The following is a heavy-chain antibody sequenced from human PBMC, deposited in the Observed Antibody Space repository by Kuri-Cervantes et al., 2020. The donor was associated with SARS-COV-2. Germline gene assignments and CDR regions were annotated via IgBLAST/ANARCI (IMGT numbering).Heavy chain of an antibody. Sequence: SETLSPTCVFSDYSIISAYYWGWIRQPPGKGLEWIGNIFHTGNTNYNPPLKNRVTISGDTSKNQVSLKLSSVTAADTAVYYCASQDDTSGFYYAYDYWGQGTLVTVSS. D-gene: IGHD3-22*01. J-gene: IGHJ4*02. CDR3: ASQDDTSGFYYAYDY. V-gene: IGHV4-38-2*01. CDR2: IFHTGNT. CDR1: DYSIISAYY.